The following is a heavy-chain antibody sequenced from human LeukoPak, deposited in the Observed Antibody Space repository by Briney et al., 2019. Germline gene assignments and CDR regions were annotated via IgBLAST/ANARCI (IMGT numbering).Heavy chain of an antibody. CDR2: IISSGAST. Sequence: PGGSLRLSCAASGFTFSSYGMNWVRQAPGKGLEGVSGIISSGASTYYANSVKGRFTISRDNSKNTLFLQMTSLRAEDTAVYYCAKTTSNSGWGVDYWGQGTLVTVSS. J-gene: IGHJ4*02. CDR3: AKTTSNSGWGVDY. D-gene: IGHD6-19*01. CDR1: GFTFSSYG. V-gene: IGHV3-23*01.